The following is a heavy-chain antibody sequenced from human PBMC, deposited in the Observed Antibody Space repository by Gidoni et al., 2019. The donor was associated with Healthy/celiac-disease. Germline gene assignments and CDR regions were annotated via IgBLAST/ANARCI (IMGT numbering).Heavy chain of an antibody. V-gene: IGHV3-21*01. CDR1: GFTFSSYS. Sequence: EVQLVESGGGLVKPGGSLRLSCAASGFTFSSYSMNWVRQAPGKGLEWVSSISSSSSYIYYADSVKGRFTISRDNAKNSLYLQMNSLRAEDTAVYYCAREGLLGYSSSSGPYYWGQGTLVTVSS. CDR3: AREGLLGYSSSSGPYY. J-gene: IGHJ4*02. CDR2: ISSSSSYI. D-gene: IGHD6-6*01.